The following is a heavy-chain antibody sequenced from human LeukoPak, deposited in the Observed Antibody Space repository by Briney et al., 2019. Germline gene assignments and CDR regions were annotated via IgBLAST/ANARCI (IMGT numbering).Heavy chain of an antibody. CDR3: AKGNSGFWSGYYPFDY. V-gene: IGHV3-23*01. J-gene: IGHJ4*02. Sequence: PGGSLRLSCAASGFTFSSYAMSWVRQAPGKGLEWISAISSSGASTYHADSVKGRFTISRDNSKNTLYLQMNSLRAEDTAVYYCAKGNSGFWSGYYPFDYWGQGTLVTVSS. CDR2: ISSSGAST. CDR1: GFTFSSYA. D-gene: IGHD3-3*01.